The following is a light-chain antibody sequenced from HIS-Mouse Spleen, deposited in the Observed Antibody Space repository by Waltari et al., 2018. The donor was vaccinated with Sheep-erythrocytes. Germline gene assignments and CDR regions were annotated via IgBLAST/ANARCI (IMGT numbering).Light chain of an antibody. J-gene: IGLJ2*01. CDR1: SRDVGGDNY. CDR3: CSYAGSYTFVV. Sequence: QSALTQPRSVSGSPGQSVTIPCTATSRDVGGDNYVSWYQQHPGKAPKLMIYDVSKRPSGVPDRFSGSKSGNTASLTISGLQAEDEADYYCCSYAGSYTFVVFGGGTKLTVL. V-gene: IGLV2-11*01. CDR2: DVS.